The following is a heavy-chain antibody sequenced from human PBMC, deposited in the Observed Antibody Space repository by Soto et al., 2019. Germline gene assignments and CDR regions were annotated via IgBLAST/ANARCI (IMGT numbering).Heavy chain of an antibody. CDR1: GFIFSSYA. J-gene: IGHJ4*02. V-gene: IGHV3-23*01. Sequence: EVQLLESGGGLIQPGGSLRLSCAASGFIFSSYAMNWVRQAPGKGLEWVAAISGSGTTYYADSVKGRFTISRDNSKNMMYLQIDSQRADDSAVYYCSAYRFASSSPVDYWGQGTLVGICS. CDR2: ISGSGTT. D-gene: IGHD6-6*01. CDR3: SAYRFASSSPVDY.